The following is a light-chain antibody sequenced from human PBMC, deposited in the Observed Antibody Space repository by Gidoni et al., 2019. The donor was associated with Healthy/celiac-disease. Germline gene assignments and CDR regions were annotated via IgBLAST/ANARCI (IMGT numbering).Light chain of an antibody. V-gene: IGLV2-11*01. CDR1: SSDVGGYNY. CDR3: CSYAGSYTFV. Sequence: QSALTHPRSVSGSPGQSVTISCPGTSSDVGGYNYVSWYQQHPGKAPKLMIYDVSKRPSGVHDRFSGSKSGNTASLTISGLQAEDEADYYCCSYAGSYTFVFGGGTKLTVL. CDR2: DVS. J-gene: IGLJ2*01.